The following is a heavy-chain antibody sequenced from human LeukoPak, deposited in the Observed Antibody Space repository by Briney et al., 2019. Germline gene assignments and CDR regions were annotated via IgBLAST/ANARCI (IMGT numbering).Heavy chain of an antibody. CDR3: AVGTMVRGILRGDNWFDP. D-gene: IGHD3-10*01. J-gene: IGHJ5*02. CDR2: INPSGGST. Sequence: GASVKVSCKASGYTFTSYYMHWVRQAPGQGLEWMGIINPSGGSTSYAQKFQGRVTMTRDMSTSTVYMELSSLRSEDTAVYYCAVGTMVRGILRGDNWFDPWGRGTLVTVSS. CDR1: GYTFTSYY. V-gene: IGHV1-46*03.